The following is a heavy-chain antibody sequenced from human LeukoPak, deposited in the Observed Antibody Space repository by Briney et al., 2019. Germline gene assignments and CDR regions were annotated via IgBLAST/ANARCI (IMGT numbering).Heavy chain of an antibody. CDR2: ISGSGGST. J-gene: IGHJ6*03. D-gene: IGHD1-7*01. Sequence: PGGSLRLSCAASGFTFSSYGMSWVRQAPGKGLEWVSAISGSGGSTYYADSVKGRFTISRDNSKNTLYLQMNSLRAEDTAVYYCAKADWNYVNYYYYYMDVWGKGTTVTVSS. CDR1: GFTFSSYG. V-gene: IGHV3-23*01. CDR3: AKADWNYVNYYYYYMDV.